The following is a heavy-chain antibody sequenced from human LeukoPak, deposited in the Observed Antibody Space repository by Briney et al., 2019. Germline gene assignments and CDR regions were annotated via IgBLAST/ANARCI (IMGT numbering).Heavy chain of an antibody. Sequence: GGSLRLSCAASGFIVNSKYMTWVRQAPGKGLEWVSVIFSGGGTYYADSVKGRFTISRDNSKNTLYLQMNSLRAEDTAVYYCASYYYDSSGYYEDAFDIWGQGTMVTVSS. CDR3: ASYYYDSSGYYEDAFDI. D-gene: IGHD3-22*01. CDR1: GFIVNSKY. CDR2: IFSGGGT. J-gene: IGHJ3*02. V-gene: IGHV3-53*05.